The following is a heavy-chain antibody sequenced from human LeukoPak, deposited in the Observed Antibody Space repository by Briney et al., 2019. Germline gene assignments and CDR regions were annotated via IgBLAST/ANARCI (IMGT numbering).Heavy chain of an antibody. CDR2: IIPIFGTA. Sequence: SVKVSCKASGDTFSSYAISWVRQAPGQGLEWMGGIIPIFGTANYAQKFQGRVTITTDESTSTAYMELSSLRSEDTAVYYCARDRTGYCSGGSCGWFDPWGQGTLVTVSS. D-gene: IGHD2-15*01. V-gene: IGHV1-69*05. CDR1: GDTFSSYA. J-gene: IGHJ5*02. CDR3: ARDRTGYCSGGSCGWFDP.